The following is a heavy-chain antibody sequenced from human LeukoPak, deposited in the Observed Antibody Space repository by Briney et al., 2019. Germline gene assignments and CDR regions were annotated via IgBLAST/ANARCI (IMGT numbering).Heavy chain of an antibody. CDR2: IIPIFGTA. CDR3: ATLTGGDDAFDI. V-gene: IGHV1-69*13. CDR1: GGTFSSYA. Sequence: ASVKVSCKASGGTFSSYAISWVRQAPGQGLEWMGGIIPIFGTANYAQKFQGRVTITADESTSTAYMELSSLRSEDTAVYYCATLTGGDDAFDIWGQGTMVTVSS. D-gene: IGHD4-23*01. J-gene: IGHJ3*02.